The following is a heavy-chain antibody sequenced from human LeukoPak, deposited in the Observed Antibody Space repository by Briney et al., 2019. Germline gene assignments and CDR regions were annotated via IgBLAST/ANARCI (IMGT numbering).Heavy chain of an antibody. CDR1: GYTFTGYY. CDR2: INPSGGST. Sequence: GASVKVSCKASGYTFTGYYMHWVRQAPGQGLEWMGWINPSGGSTSYAQKFQGRVTMTRDMSTSTVYMELSSLRSEDTAVYYCARDRDIAVAGTGLDYWGQGTLVTVSS. CDR3: ARDRDIAVAGTGLDY. D-gene: IGHD6-19*01. V-gene: IGHV1-46*01. J-gene: IGHJ4*02.